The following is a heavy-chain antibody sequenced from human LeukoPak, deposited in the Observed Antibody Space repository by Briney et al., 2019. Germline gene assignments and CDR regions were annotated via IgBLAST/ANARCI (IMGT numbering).Heavy chain of an antibody. J-gene: IGHJ4*02. D-gene: IGHD3-10*01. V-gene: IGHV3-23*01. CDR1: GFTFSTYA. CDR3: VKDSGSYCFDY. Sequence: TGGSLRLSCAASGFTFSTYAMSWVRQAPGKGLEWVSAMGGRDGRTYYADSVKGRFTISRDNSKNTVYLQIHSLRAEDAAVYYCVKDSGSYCFDYWGQGTLVTVSS. CDR2: MGGRDGRT.